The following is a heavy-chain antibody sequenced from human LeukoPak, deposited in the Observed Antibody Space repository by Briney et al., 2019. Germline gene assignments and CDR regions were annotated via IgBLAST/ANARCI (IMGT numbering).Heavy chain of an antibody. CDR2: INYSGRT. V-gene: IGHV4-39*01. CDR1: GDSVSSTTYY. D-gene: IGHD3-3*01. CDR3: ASQFYGFWADPHGDWYFDL. J-gene: IGHJ2*01. Sequence: PSETLSLTCSVSGDSVSSTTYYWGWIRQPPGKGLEWFGSINYSGRTYYNPSLQSRVTISVDTSKNQFSLKLSSVTAADTAVYFCASQFYGFWADPHGDWYFDLWGRGTLVTVSS.